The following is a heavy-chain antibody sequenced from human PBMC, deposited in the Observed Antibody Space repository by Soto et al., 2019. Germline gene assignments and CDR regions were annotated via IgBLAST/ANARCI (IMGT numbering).Heavy chain of an antibody. CDR2: ISGDGGAS. J-gene: IGHJ4*02. D-gene: IGHD3-10*02. CDR3: AKDLNRVVVLAYARLDD. Sequence: QGHLVESGGGVVQPGRSRRLSCVASGFTFNRHGIHWVRQAPGEGLEWMAVISGDGGASFYADSVRGRFSISRDNSKNTVYLEMNSLRPDDTAVYYCAKDLNRVVVLAYARLDDWGQGTLVTVSS. V-gene: IGHV3-30*18. CDR1: GFTFNRHG.